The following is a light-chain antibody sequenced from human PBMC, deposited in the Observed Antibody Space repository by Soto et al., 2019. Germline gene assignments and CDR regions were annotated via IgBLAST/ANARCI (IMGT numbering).Light chain of an antibody. CDR3: QQYNNWPPIT. V-gene: IGKV3-15*01. Sequence: VVSPSSGPQCLSQGGRASLSCRASQSVSSNLAGHQHKPVRSPSLLIYRASDSATGVPDRFSGSGSGTEFTLTLSRLKSEDFAVYYCQQYNNWPPITCGQGTRREIK. CDR1: QSVSSN. J-gene: IGKJ5*01. CDR2: RAS.